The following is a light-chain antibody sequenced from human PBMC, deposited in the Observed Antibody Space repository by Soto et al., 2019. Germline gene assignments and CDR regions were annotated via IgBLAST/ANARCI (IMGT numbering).Light chain of an antibody. J-gene: IGLJ1*01. V-gene: IGLV2-23*02. CDR1: SSNVGSYNL. CDR2: EVS. Sequence: QSVLTQPASVSGSPGQSITISGPETSSNVGSYNLVSGYQQHPGKAPKLMIYEVSKRPSGVSNRFSGSKSGNTASLTISGLQAEDEADYYCCSYAGSSTPLIFGTGTKLTVL. CDR3: CSYAGSSTPLI.